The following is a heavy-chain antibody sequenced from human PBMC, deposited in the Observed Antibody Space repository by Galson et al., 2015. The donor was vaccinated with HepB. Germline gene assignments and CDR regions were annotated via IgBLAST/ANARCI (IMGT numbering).Heavy chain of an antibody. Sequence: SLRLSCAASGFTFSSYGMHWVRQAPGKGLEWVAVISYDGSNKYYADSVKGRFTISRDNSKNTLYPQMNSLRAEDTAVYYCAKDRYYYDSSGYVPDYWGQGTLVTVSS. D-gene: IGHD3-22*01. CDR3: AKDRYYYDSSGYVPDY. CDR2: ISYDGSNK. V-gene: IGHV3-30*18. CDR1: GFTFSSYG. J-gene: IGHJ4*02.